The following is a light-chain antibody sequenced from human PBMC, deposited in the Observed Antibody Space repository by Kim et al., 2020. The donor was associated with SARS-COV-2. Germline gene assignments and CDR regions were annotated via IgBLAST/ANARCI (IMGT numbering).Light chain of an antibody. Sequence: SYELTQPPSVSVSPGQTASITCSGDKLGDKYACWYQQKPGQSPVLVIYQDRKRPSGIPERFSGSNSGNTATLTISGTQAMDESDYYCQAWDSSTAVLGGG. CDR3: QAWDSSTAV. CDR1: KLGDKY. J-gene: IGLJ2*01. V-gene: IGLV3-1*01. CDR2: QDR.